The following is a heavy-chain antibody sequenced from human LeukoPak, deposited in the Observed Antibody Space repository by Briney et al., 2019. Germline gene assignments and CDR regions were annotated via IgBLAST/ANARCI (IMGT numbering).Heavy chain of an antibody. Sequence: GGSLRLSCVASGFTFSSHGMHWVRQAPGKGLEWVAVIWYDGSNKYYADSVKGRFTISRDNSKNTLYLQMNSLRAEDTAVYYCARDQNRYCSSTSCAYFDYWGRGTLVTVSS. V-gene: IGHV3-33*01. D-gene: IGHD2-2*01. CDR1: GFTFSSHG. J-gene: IGHJ4*02. CDR2: IWYDGSNK. CDR3: ARDQNRYCSSTSCAYFDY.